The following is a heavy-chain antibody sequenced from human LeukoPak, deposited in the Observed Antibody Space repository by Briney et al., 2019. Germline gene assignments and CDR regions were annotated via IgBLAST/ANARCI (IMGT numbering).Heavy chain of an antibody. CDR3: ARVGPWVNPDYYSYYMDV. CDR1: RFTFSSYS. D-gene: IGHD1-14*01. V-gene: IGHV3-21*01. Sequence: GGSLRLSCAASRFTFSSYSMNWVRQAPGKGLEWVSSISSSSSYIYYADSAKGRVTISRDNAKNSLYMQMNSLRAEHTAVYYCARVGPWVNPDYYSYYMDVWGKGTTVTVSS. J-gene: IGHJ6*03. CDR2: ISSSSSYI.